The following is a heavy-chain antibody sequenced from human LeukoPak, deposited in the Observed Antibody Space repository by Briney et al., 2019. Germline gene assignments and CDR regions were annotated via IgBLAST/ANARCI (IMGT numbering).Heavy chain of an antibody. V-gene: IGHV3-30*18. J-gene: IGHJ6*03. D-gene: IGHD4-11*01. Sequence: TGRSLRLSCAASGFTFSSYGMHWVRQAPGKGLEWVAVISYDGSNKYYADSVKGRFTISRDNSKNTLYLQMNSLRAEDTAVYYCAKDRVTHYYYMDVWGKGTTVTVSS. CDR1: GFTFSSYG. CDR2: ISYDGSNK. CDR3: AKDRVTHYYYMDV.